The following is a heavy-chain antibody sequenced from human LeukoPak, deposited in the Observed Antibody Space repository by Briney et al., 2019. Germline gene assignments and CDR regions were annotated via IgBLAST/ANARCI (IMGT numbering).Heavy chain of an antibody. J-gene: IGHJ4*02. CDR2: IRNKANSYST. D-gene: IGHD5-18*01. CDR3: GRGGRGFNLGYVDS. V-gene: IGHV3-72*01. Sequence: PGGSLRLSCAASGFTFSDHYMDWVRQAPGKGLEWVGRIRNKANSYSTEYAASVKGRCTISRDDSQNSLYLLMNSLKTEDTAVYYCGRGGRGFNLGYVDSWGQGTLVTVSS. CDR1: GFTFSDHY.